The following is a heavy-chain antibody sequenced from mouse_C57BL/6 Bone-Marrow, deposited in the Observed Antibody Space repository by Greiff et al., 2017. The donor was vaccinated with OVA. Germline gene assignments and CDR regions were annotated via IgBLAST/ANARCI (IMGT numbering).Heavy chain of an antibody. Sequence: EVQLVESGGGLVKPGGSLKLSCAASGFTFSDYGMHWVRQAPEKGLKWVAYISSGSSTIYYADTVKGRFTISRDNAKNTLFLQMTSLRSEDTAMYYCARPYDYVYYFDYWGQGTTLTVSS. CDR2: ISSGSSTI. CDR1: GFTFSDYG. CDR3: ARPYDYVYYFDY. D-gene: IGHD2-4*01. J-gene: IGHJ2*01. V-gene: IGHV5-17*01.